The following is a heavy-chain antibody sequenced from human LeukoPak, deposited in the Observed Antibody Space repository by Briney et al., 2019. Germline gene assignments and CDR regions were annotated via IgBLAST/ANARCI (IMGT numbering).Heavy chain of an antibody. Sequence: ASVKVSCKASGYTFTNYGITWVRQAPGQGLEWMGWISANSGNTINAQKFQGRVTMTTDTSTTTAHMEVRSLRSDDTAVYYCARDQTAVAGKAVDFWGQGTLVTVSS. V-gene: IGHV1-18*01. J-gene: IGHJ4*02. CDR3: ARDQTAVAGKAVDF. D-gene: IGHD6-19*01. CDR1: GYTFTNYG. CDR2: ISANSGNT.